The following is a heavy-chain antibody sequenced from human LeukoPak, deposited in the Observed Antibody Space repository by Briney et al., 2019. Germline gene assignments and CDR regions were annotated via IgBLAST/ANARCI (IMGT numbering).Heavy chain of an antibody. CDR3: ASGASYGPKYNWFDP. J-gene: IGHJ5*02. D-gene: IGHD5-18*01. Sequence: SETLSLTCTVSGYSISSGYYWGWIRQPPGKGLEWIGSIYHSGSTYYNPSLKSRVTISVDTSKNQFSLKLSSVTAADTAVYYCASGASYGPKYNWFDPWGQGTLVTVSS. V-gene: IGHV4-38-2*02. CDR1: GYSISSGYY. CDR2: IYHSGST.